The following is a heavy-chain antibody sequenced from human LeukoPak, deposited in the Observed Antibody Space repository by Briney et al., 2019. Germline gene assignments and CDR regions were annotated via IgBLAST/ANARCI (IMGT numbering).Heavy chain of an antibody. Sequence: ASETLSLTCTVSGGSISSGGYYWSWIRQHPGKGLEWIGYIYYSGSTYYNPSLKSRVTISVDTSKNQFSLKLSSVTAADTAVYYCAKSTVVTPFGHWGQGTLVTVSS. CDR3: AKSTVVTPFGH. D-gene: IGHD4-17*01. V-gene: IGHV4-31*03. J-gene: IGHJ4*02. CDR2: IYYSGST. CDR1: GGSISSGGYY.